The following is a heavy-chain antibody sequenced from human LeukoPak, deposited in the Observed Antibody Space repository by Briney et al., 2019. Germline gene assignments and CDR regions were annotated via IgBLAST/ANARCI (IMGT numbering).Heavy chain of an antibody. CDR1: GYTFTSYA. V-gene: IGHV1-69*13. J-gene: IGHJ4*02. CDR3: ARGASGSYWGLGY. D-gene: IGHD1-26*01. CDR2: IIPIFGTA. Sequence: ASVKVSCKASGYTFTSYAMHWVRQAPGQRLEWMGWIIPIFGTANYAQKFQGRVTITADESTSTAYMELSSLRSEDTAVYYCARGASGSYWGLGYWGQGTLVTVSS.